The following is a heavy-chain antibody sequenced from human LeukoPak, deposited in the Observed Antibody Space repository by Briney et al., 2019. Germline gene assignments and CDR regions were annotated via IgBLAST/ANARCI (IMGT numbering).Heavy chain of an antibody. CDR1: GFTFSSYA. D-gene: IGHD6-13*01. J-gene: IGHJ4*02. V-gene: IGHV3-48*03. Sequence: GGSLRLSCAASGFTFSSYAMSWVRQAPGKGLEWVSYISSSGSTIYYADSVKGRFTISRDNAKNSLYLQMNSLRAEDTAVYYCARRIAATEDYWGQGTLVTVSS. CDR2: ISSSGSTI. CDR3: ARRIAATEDY.